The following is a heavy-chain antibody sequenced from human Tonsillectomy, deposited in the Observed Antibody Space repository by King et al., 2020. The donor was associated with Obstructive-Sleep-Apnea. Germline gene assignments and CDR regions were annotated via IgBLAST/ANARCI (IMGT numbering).Heavy chain of an antibody. CDR1: GFNFNVYY. Sequence: VQLVQSGGGVVQPGRSLRLSCAASGFNFNVYYIHWVRQTPGKGLEWVAVISSDGGKKYYADSVKGRFTISRDNSKSTLYLQMNSLTTEDTAIYYCVRGSRLWFGKFWGRGTLVTVSA. V-gene: IGHV3-30-3*01. CDR2: ISSDGGKK. CDR3: VRGSRLWFGKF. J-gene: IGHJ4*02. D-gene: IGHD3-10*01.